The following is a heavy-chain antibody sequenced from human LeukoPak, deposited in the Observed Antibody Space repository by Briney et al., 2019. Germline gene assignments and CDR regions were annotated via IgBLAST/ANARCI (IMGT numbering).Heavy chain of an antibody. D-gene: IGHD5-18*01. CDR3: ARERYSFNYYYGMDV. J-gene: IGHJ6*02. Sequence: SETLSLTCTVSGGSISSSSYDWGWIRQPPGKGLEWIGRIYTSGSTNYNPSLKSRVTMSVDTSKNQFSLKLSSVTAADTAVYYCARERYSFNYYYGMDVWGQGTTVTVSS. V-gene: IGHV4-39*07. CDR1: GGSISSSSYD. CDR2: IYTSGST.